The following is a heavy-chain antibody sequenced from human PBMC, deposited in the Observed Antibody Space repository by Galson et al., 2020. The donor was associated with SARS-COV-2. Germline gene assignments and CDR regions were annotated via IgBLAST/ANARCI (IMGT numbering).Heavy chain of an antibody. Sequence: GGSLRLSCVASGFTFNSYDMTWVRQAPGKGLEWVAAISVRDTTTFYADSVKGRFTVSSDNSKTTLFLQMNNLRVEDTAVYYCAKDQTGVGSITVDALDIWGQGTVVNVSS. D-gene: IGHD7-27*01. V-gene: IGHV3-23*01. J-gene: IGHJ3*02. CDR3: AKDQTGVGSITVDALDI. CDR1: GFTFNSYD. CDR2: ISVRDTTT.